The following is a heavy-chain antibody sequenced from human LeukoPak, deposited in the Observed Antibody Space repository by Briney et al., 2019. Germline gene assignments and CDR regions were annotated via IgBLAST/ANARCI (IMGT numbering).Heavy chain of an antibody. Sequence: PGGSLRLSCAASGFTFSNYAMSWVRQAPGKGLEWVSAISGSGGYTYYADSVKGRFTISRHNSKNTLYLQMNSLRAEDTAVYYCARGSGWSSLNPFDYWGQGTLVTVSS. CDR3: ARGSGWSSLNPFDY. D-gene: IGHD6-19*01. CDR2: ISGSGGYT. J-gene: IGHJ4*02. CDR1: GFTFSNYA. V-gene: IGHV3-23*01.